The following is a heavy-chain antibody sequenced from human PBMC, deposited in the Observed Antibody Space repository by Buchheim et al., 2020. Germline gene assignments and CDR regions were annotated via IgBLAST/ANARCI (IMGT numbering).Heavy chain of an antibody. CDR1: GFTFSSYA. J-gene: IGHJ3*02. V-gene: IGHV3-30-3*01. CDR3: AREWGGANDAFDI. D-gene: IGHD3-16*01. Sequence: QVQLVESGGGVVQPGRSLRLSCAASGFTFSSYALHWVRQAPGRGLEWVAIISYDGSNKYYADSVKGRFTISRDNSKNTLSLQMNSLRAEDTAVYYCAREWGGANDAFDIWGQGT. CDR2: ISYDGSNK.